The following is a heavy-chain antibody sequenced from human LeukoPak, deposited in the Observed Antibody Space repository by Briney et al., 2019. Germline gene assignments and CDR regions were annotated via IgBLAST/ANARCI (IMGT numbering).Heavy chain of an antibody. CDR2: INHSGST. V-gene: IGHV4-34*01. D-gene: IGHD2-8*01. J-gene: IGHJ6*03. CDR1: GGSFSGYY. CDR3: ARGHYTNGVCYRYYYYYYMDV. Sequence: SEALSLTCAVYGGSFSGYYWSWIRQPPRKGLEWIGEINHSGSTNYNPSLKSRVTISVDTSKNQFSLKLSSVTAADTAVYYCARGHYTNGVCYRYYYYYYMDVWGKGTTVAVSS.